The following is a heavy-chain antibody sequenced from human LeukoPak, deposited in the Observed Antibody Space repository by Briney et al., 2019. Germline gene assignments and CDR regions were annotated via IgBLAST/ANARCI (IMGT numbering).Heavy chain of an antibody. D-gene: IGHD6-13*01. J-gene: IGHJ4*02. CDR2: ISSSGSTI. CDR3: AREGHSSSWSLDY. CDR1: GFTFSNYY. V-gene: IGHV3-11*01. Sequence: PGGSLRLSCAASGFTFSNYYMSWIRQAPGKGLKWVSYISSSGSTIYYADSVKGRFTISRDNAKNSLYLQMNSLRAEDTAVYYCAREGHSSSWSLDYWGQGTLVTVSS.